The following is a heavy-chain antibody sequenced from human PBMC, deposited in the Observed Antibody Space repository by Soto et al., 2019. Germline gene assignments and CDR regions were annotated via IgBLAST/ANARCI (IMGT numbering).Heavy chain of an antibody. D-gene: IGHD2-8*02. CDR2: ISYDGSNK. CDR1: GFTFSSYA. Sequence: GGSLRLSCAASGFTFSSYAMHWVRQAPGKGLEWVAVISYDGSNKYYADSVKGRFTISRDNSKNTLYLQMNSLRAEDTAVYYCARDYVLYYYYYGMDVWGQGTTVTVSS. J-gene: IGHJ6*02. V-gene: IGHV3-30-3*01. CDR3: ARDYVLYYYYYGMDV.